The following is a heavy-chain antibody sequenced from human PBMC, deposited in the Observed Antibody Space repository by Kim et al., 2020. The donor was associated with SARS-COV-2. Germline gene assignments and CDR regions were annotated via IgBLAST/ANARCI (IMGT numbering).Heavy chain of an antibody. D-gene: IGHD3-22*01. CDR2: IYYSGST. J-gene: IGHJ1*01. CDR1: GGSISSSSYY. CDR3: ARGLNYYDSSGYFQH. Sequence: ETLSLTCTVSGGSISSSSYYWGWIRQPPGKGLEWIGSIYYSGSTYYNPSLKSRVTISVDTSKNQFSLKLSSVTAADTAVYYCARGLNYYDSSGYFQHWG. V-gene: IGHV4-39*01.